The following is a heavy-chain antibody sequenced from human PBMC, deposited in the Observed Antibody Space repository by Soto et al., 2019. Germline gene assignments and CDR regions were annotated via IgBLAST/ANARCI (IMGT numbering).Heavy chain of an antibody. CDR2: ISGGGDNT. V-gene: IGHV3-23*01. Sequence: EVQLLQSGGGLVQPGGSLRLSCEASGFIFSNYAMSWVRQVPGKGLEWVSDISGGGDNTYYTDSVRGRFTISRDNPKNTVLLQMDRLRAEDTAVYYCAKNRRARGVDYWGQGTLVTVSS. J-gene: IGHJ4*02. D-gene: IGHD3-10*01. CDR1: GFIFSNYA. CDR3: AKNRRARGVDY.